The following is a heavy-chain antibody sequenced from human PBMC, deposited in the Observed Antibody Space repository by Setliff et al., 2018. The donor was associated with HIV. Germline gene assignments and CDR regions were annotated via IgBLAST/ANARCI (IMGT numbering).Heavy chain of an antibody. J-gene: IGHJ5*02. V-gene: IGHV4-34*12. D-gene: IGHD6-13*01. Sequence: PSETLSLTCPVYGASFSDYYWSWIRQPPGKGLEWIGEIFHSGSTTYNPSLKSRVTISVDMSKNQFSLNLSSVTAADTAVYYCARLLRSGYSTTWYEGGAAWWFDPWGQGTLVTVSS. CDR3: ARLLRSGYSTTWYEGGAAWWFDP. CDR1: GASFSDYY. CDR2: IFHSGST.